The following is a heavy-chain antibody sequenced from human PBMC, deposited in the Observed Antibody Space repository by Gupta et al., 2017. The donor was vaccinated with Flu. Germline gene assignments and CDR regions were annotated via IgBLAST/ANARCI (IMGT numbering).Heavy chain of an antibody. J-gene: IGHJ4*02. CDR3: AKDLTPKYSDYVFDS. Sequence: MHWVRQAPGNGLEWVSLITSDSVSTYYADSVKGRFTISRDNSKNSVYLQVNSLRTEDTAFYYCAKDLTPKYSDYVFDSWGQGTLVTVSS. V-gene: IGHV3-43*01. CDR2: ITSDSVST. D-gene: IGHD5-12*01.